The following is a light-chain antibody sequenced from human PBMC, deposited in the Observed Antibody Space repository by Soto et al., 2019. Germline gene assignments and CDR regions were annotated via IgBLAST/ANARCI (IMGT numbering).Light chain of an antibody. CDR2: GAS. V-gene: IGKV3-20*01. CDR1: QSVSSSD. J-gene: IGKJ1*01. CDR3: QQYGTSPPT. Sequence: EVVLTQSPGTLSLSPGERATLSCRASQSVSSSDLAWYQQKPGQAPRLLISGASSRATGIPARFSGSGSGTDFTLTISRLQPEDFAVFYCQQYGTSPPTFGQGTKVDIK.